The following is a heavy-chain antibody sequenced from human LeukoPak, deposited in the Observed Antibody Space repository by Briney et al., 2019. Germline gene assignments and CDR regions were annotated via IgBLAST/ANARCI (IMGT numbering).Heavy chain of an antibody. D-gene: IGHD2-21*01. CDR3: ARGGVISA. CDR1: VYTFTSYD. J-gene: IGHJ4*02. V-gene: IGHV1-8*03. CDR2: MNPNSGIT. Sequence: ASVKVSCKGSVYTFTSYDIYWVRHAPGHGLEWMGWMNPNSGITGYAHKCQGRVTITRNTSISTHSMELRSARSEDTAVYYSARGGVISARGQGTLVTVSS.